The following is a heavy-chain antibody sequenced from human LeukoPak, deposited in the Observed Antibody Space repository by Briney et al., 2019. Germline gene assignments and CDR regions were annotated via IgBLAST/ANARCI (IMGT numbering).Heavy chain of an antibody. CDR1: GGSISSSSYY. CDR2: IYYSGST. CDR3: ATMTYYYDSSGYQTYY. J-gene: IGHJ4*02. V-gene: IGHV4-39*01. D-gene: IGHD3-22*01. Sequence: PSETLSLTCTVSGGSISSSSYYWGWIRQPPGKGLEWIGSIYYSGSTYYNPSLKSRVTKSVDTSKNQFSLKLSSVTAADTAVYYCATMTYYYDSSGYQTYYWGQGTLVTVSS.